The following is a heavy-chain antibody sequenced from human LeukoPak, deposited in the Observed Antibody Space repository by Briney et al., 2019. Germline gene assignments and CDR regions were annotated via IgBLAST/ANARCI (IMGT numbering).Heavy chain of an antibody. CDR1: GFRASNYY. CDR3: ARDRAATQDWVEFDP. J-gene: IGHJ5*02. V-gene: IGHV3-66*03. Sequence: GGSLRLSCAVSGFRASNYYMSWVRQAPGKGLEWVSLIRGSGDTFYADSVKGRFTIPRDDSKNTVYLRMNSLRVEDTAVYFCARDRAATQDWVEFDPWGQRTLVTVSS. CDR2: IRGSGDT. D-gene: IGHD2-15*01.